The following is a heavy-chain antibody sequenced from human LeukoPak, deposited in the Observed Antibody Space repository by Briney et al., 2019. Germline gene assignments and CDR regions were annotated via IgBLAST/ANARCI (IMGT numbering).Heavy chain of an antibody. J-gene: IGHJ4*02. CDR3: ARTLAAAGHFDY. CDR1: GFTFSDYY. Sequence: GGALRLSCAASGFTFSDYYMSWIRQSPGKGLEWISYISTTSGFTNYADSVKGRVTISRDNAKNSLYLQMNSLRAEDTAVYYCARTLAAAGHFDYWGQGTPVTVSS. V-gene: IGHV3-11*06. CDR2: ISTTSGFT. D-gene: IGHD6-13*01.